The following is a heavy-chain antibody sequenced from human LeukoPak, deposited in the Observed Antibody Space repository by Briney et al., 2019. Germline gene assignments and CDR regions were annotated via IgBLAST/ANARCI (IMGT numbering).Heavy chain of an antibody. J-gene: IGHJ3*02. CDR2: MSGSGSSR. CDR1: GFTLSNYA. Sequence: GGSLRLSCAASGFTLSNYAMSWVRQAPGEGLEWVSSMSGSGSSRYHADSVKGRFTISRDNSKNTLYLQMNSLRADDTAVYYCAKIPYEYNSGWYAAFYISGQGTMVTVSS. V-gene: IGHV3-23*01. CDR3: AKIPYEYNSGWYAAFYI. D-gene: IGHD6-19*01.